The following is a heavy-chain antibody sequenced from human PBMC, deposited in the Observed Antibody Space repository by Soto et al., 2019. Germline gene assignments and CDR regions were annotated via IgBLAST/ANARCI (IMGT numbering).Heavy chain of an antibody. D-gene: IGHD5-12*01. J-gene: IGHJ4*02. Sequence: QVQLVQSGAEVKKPGSSVKVSCTASGDIFSGYSISWVRQAPGQGLEWMGGIIPLFGSTNYAPKFQGRVTITADQSTNPGYMELSSLKSEDTAVDYCARDLGTGYDSGDYWGQGTLVTVSS. CDR3: ARDLGTGYDSGDY. CDR1: GDIFSGYS. V-gene: IGHV1-69*12. CDR2: IIPLFGST.